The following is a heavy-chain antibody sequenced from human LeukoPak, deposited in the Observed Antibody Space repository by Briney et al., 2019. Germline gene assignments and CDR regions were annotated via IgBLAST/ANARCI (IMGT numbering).Heavy chain of an antibody. CDR1: GYTFTSYD. J-gene: IGHJ3*02. Sequence: VKVSCKASGYTFTSYDINWVRQATGQGLEWMGWMNPNSGNTGYAQKFQGRVTITRNTSISTAYMELSSLRSEDTAVYYCARGIAVAPGDTFDIWGQGTMVTVSS. CDR2: MNPNSGNT. D-gene: IGHD6-19*01. CDR3: ARGIAVAPGDTFDI. V-gene: IGHV1-8*03.